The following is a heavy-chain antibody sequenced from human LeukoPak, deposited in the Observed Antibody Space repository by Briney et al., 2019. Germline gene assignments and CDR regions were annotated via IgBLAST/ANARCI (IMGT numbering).Heavy chain of an antibody. CDR2: ISNSGSN. J-gene: IGHJ4*02. Sequence: SVTVSLTCSVCGASLSRYYWRWLRQPPGKGLECISSISNSGSNNYNPTLKSPVTISVDASNNQFSLNLNSMTAAYTAVYFCARHYWSDPFDYWGQGTLVTVSS. D-gene: IGHD1-1*01. CDR3: ARHYWSDPFDY. CDR1: GASLSRYY. V-gene: IGHV4-59*08.